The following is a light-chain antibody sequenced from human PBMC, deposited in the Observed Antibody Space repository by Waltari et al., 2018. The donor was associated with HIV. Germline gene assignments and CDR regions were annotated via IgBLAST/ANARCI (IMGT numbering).Light chain of an antibody. V-gene: IGKV1-12*01. J-gene: IGKJ3*01. CDR2: AAT. CDR1: QGIRDW. Sequence: DIQLTQSPSFVSASVGDEVTITCRASQGIRDWVAWYQQHPNSAPKLLIFAATKLHSGVPSRFSGWGYGTNFSLTISRLQPEDFATYFCQQSNSLPFTFGPGTQVDVK. CDR3: QQSNSLPFT.